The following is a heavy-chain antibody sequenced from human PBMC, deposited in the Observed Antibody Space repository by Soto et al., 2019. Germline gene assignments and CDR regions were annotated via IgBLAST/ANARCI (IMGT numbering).Heavy chain of an antibody. CDR3: VRSFNVYYPGTLDI. D-gene: IGHD3-10*01. Sequence: QITLKESGPTLVKPTQTLTLTCTFSGFSLSSNGIAVGWVRQAPGEALEWLALIYWDDERRYRPSLKNRLTITKDTSKNQMVLTMTNMDPVDTDTYYCVRSFNVYYPGTLDIWGQGILVTVSS. J-gene: IGHJ3*02. V-gene: IGHV2-5*02. CDR2: IYWDDER. CDR1: GFSLSSNGIA.